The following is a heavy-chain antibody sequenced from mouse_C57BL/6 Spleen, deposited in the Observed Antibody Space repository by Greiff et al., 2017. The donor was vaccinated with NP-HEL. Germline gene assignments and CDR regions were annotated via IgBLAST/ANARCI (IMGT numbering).Heavy chain of an antibody. Sequence: EVKLQESGPGLVKPSQSLSLTCSVTGYSITSGYYWNWIRQFPGNKLEWMGYISYDGSNNYNPSLKNQISITRDTSKNQFFLKLNSVTTEDTATYDCARGGHYAMDYWGQGTSVTVSS. CDR2: ISYDGSN. CDR1: GYSITSGYY. V-gene: IGHV3-6*01. CDR3: ARGGHYAMDY. J-gene: IGHJ4*01.